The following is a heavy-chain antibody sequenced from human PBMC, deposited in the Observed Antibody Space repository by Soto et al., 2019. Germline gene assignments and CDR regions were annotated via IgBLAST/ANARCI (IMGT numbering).Heavy chain of an antibody. V-gene: IGHV1-69*13. Sequence: ASVKVSCKASGGTFSSYAISWVRQAPGQGLEWMGGIIPIFGTANYAQKFQGRVTITADESTSTAYMELSSLRSEDTAVYYCAKIAAAAPIHPYYYYYGMDVWGQGTTVTVSS. J-gene: IGHJ6*02. CDR2: IIPIFGTA. CDR1: GGTFSSYA. D-gene: IGHD6-13*01. CDR3: AKIAAAAPIHPYYYYYGMDV.